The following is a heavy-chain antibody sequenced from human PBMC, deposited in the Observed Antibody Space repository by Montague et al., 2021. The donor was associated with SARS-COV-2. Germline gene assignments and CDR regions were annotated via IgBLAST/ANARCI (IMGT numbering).Heavy chain of an antibody. V-gene: IGHV4-38-2*02. CDR3: ARAPYYGPGKPYQFDY. D-gene: IGHD3-10*01. J-gene: IGHJ4*02. CDR1: GYSINSSYY. CDR2: SYHSGTT. Sequence: SETLSLTCTVSGYSINSSYYWGWIRQPPGKGLEWIGCSYHSGTTHYHPSLKIRDTISLDTSNNHFSLKVTSVTAADTAVYYCARAPYYGPGKPYQFDYWGRGTLVTVSS.